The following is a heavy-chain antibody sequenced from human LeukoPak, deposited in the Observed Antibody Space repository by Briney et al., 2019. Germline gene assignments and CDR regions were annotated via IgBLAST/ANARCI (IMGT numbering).Heavy chain of an antibody. CDR1: GFTFSSHS. CDR3: APFSAVTHYYFDY. J-gene: IGHJ4*02. Sequence: PGGSLRLSCAVSGFTFSSHSLMWVRQAPGKGLEWVSSISPDSGYIYYADSVKGRFTISRDNAENSLFLQMNSLGAEDTAVYYCAPFSAVTHYYFDYWGQGTLVTVSS. CDR2: ISPDSGYI. V-gene: IGHV3-21*01. D-gene: IGHD6-13*01.